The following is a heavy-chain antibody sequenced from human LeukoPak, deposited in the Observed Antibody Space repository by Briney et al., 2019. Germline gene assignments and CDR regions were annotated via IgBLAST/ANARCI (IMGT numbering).Heavy chain of an antibody. CDR3: ARDGPVPATADAFDI. V-gene: IGHV5-51*01. D-gene: IGHD2-2*01. CDR1: GYDFTTYW. CDR2: IYPGDSDT. Sequence: GESPKISCKGSGYDFTTYWIGWVRQMPRQGLEWMGIIYPGDSDTRNSPSFQGQVTISADKSISTVYLQWSSLKASGTAMYYCARDGPVPATADAFDIWGQGTMVTVSS. J-gene: IGHJ3*02.